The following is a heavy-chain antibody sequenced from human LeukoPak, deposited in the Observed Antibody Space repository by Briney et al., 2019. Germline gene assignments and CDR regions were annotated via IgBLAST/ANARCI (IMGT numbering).Heavy chain of an antibody. CDR2: IYYSGST. CDR3: AGVKTYYYDSSGYYAY. CDR1: GGSISSYY. Sequence: KPSETLSLTCTVSGGSISSYYWSWIRQPPGKGLEWIGYIYYSGSTNYNPSLKSRVTISVDTSKNQFSLKLSSVTAADTAVYYCAGVKTYYYDSSGYYAYWGQGSLVTVSS. V-gene: IGHV4-59*01. J-gene: IGHJ4*02. D-gene: IGHD3-22*01.